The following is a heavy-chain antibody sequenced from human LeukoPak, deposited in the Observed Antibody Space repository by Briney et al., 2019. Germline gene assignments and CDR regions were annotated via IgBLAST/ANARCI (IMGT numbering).Heavy chain of an antibody. J-gene: IGHJ6*03. V-gene: IGHV3-9*01. Sequence: ARSLRLSCAASGFTFGDYAMHWVRHPPGKGLEWVSGSSCNSGSIGYADSVKGRLTISRDNAKNLLYLQMNSLRTEDTALYYCAKDSFPHGCYYYYMDVWGKGTTVTVSS. CDR3: AKDSFPHGCYYYYMDV. CDR1: GFTFGDYA. CDR2: SSCNSGSI. D-gene: IGHD6-19*01.